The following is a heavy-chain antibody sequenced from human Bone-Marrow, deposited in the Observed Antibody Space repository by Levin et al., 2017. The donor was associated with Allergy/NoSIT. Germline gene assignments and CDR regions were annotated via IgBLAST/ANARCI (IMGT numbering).Heavy chain of an antibody. CDR3: AKSRVVATDKNDY. V-gene: IGHV3-23*01. J-gene: IGHJ4*02. Sequence: ASVKVSCAASGFTFSSYAMSWVRQAPGKGLEWVSAISGSGGSTYYADSVKGRFTISRDNSKNTLYLQMNSLRAEDTAVYYCAKSRVVATDKNDYWGQGTLVTVSS. CDR1: GFTFSSYA. CDR2: ISGSGGST. D-gene: IGHD5-12*01.